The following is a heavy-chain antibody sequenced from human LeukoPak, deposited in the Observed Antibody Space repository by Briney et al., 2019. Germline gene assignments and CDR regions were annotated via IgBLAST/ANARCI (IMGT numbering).Heavy chain of an antibody. J-gene: IGHJ6*03. CDR3: ARGLPAAMLTYYYYYMDV. V-gene: IGHV1-69*06. D-gene: IGHD2-2*01. Sequence: ASVKVSCKASGGTFSSYAISWVRQAPGQGLEWMGGITPIFGTANYAQKFQGRVTITADKSTSTAYMELSSLRSEDTAVYYCARGLPAAMLTYYYYYMDVWGKGTTVTVSS. CDR1: GGTFSSYA. CDR2: ITPIFGTA.